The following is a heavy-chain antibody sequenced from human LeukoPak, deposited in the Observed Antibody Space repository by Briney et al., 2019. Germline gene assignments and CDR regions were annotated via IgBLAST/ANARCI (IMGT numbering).Heavy chain of an antibody. D-gene: IGHD3-10*01. Sequence: PSETLSLTCTVSGGSISSYYWSWIRQPAGKGLEWIGRIYTSGSANYNPSLKSRVTMSVDTSKNQFSLKLSSVTAADTAVYYCARAVLLWFGELNDAFDIWGQGTMVTVSS. J-gene: IGHJ3*02. CDR3: ARAVLLWFGELNDAFDI. CDR1: GGSISSYY. CDR2: IYTSGSA. V-gene: IGHV4-4*07.